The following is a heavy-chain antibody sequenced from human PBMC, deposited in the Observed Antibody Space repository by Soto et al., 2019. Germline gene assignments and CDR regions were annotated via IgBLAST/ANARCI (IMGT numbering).Heavy chain of an antibody. D-gene: IGHD2-21*02. Sequence: SETLSLTCNVSGDSINRGGFYWSWIRQHPEKGLEWIGYIYYSGSSYYNPSLQSRVTMSIDTTKNQFSLRLTSVTAADTAVYFCARGAAVTARWFDPWGQGIPVTVSS. V-gene: IGHV4-31*03. CDR3: ARGAAVTARWFDP. CDR1: GDSINRGGFY. J-gene: IGHJ5*02. CDR2: IYYSGSS.